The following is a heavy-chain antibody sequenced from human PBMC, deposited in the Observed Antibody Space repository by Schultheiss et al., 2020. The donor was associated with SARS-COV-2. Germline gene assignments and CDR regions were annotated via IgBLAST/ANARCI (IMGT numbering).Heavy chain of an antibody. D-gene: IGHD6-19*01. V-gene: IGHV3-48*01. CDR3: AKDRYSSGWSFDY. CDR2: IHDNGRPI. CDR1: GFDFSNFE. J-gene: IGHJ4*02. Sequence: GESLKISCSASGFDFSNFEMTWVRQAPGRGLEWISYIHDNGRPIYYAESVEGRFTISRGNSKNTLYLQLNSLRAEDTAVYYCAKDRYSSGWSFDYWGQGALVTVSS.